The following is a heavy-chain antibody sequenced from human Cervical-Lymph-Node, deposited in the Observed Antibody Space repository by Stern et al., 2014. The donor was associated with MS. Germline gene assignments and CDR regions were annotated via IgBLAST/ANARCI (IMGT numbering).Heavy chain of an antibody. D-gene: IGHD2/OR15-2a*01. Sequence: EDQLVESGGGLALPGGSLRLSCAASGFNFKIYAMSWVRQAPGQGLEWVSRISANGNVANDADTVKGRFTISRDNSKNTIHLQLKSLRVEDTAVYYCAREAQNYYGMDVWGQGTTVTVSS. CDR2: ISANGNVA. V-gene: IGHV3-23*04. CDR1: GFNFKIYA. CDR3: AREAQNYYGMDV. J-gene: IGHJ6*02.